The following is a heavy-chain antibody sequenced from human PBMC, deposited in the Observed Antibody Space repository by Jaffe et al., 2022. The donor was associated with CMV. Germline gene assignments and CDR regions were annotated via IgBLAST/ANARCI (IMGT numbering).Heavy chain of an antibody. CDR3: AREDRYRGGYPDNFFYQSIDV. CDR2: IHDTGST. V-gene: IGHV4-59*01. Sequence: QVQLRESGPGLVRPSETLSLTCTVSGGSINNYYWSWIRQPPGKGLEWIGYIHDTGSTNYNPSLQSRVTISIDTSKNQFSLKLSSVTTADTAIYYCAREDRYRGGYPDNFFYQSIDVWGKGTTVTVSS. D-gene: IGHD3-22*01. CDR1: GGSINNYY. J-gene: IGHJ6*03.